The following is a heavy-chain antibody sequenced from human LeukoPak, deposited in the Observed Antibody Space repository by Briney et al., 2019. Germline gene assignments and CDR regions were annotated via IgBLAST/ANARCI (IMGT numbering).Heavy chain of an antibody. CDR3: ARDSPGIMIFGVVTPN. V-gene: IGHV3-7*05. J-gene: IGHJ4*02. CDR2: IIQDRSEK. Sequence: GGSLRLSCVASGFTISSFWMSWVRQAPGKGLEWVAKIIQDRSEKYYVDSVKGRFTISRDNAKNSLYLQMNSLRAEDTAVYYCARDSPGIMIFGVVTPNGGQGTLVTVSS. D-gene: IGHD3-3*01. CDR1: GFTISSFW.